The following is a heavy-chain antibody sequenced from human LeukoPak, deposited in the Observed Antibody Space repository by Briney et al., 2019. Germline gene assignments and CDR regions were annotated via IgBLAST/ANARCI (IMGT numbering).Heavy chain of an antibody. CDR2: SRPKRNRYTT. Sequence: GGSLRLSCSASALTLSDHFIDWVRRGPGKGLEWVGRSRPKRNRYTTEYAASVKGRFAISRDESQNSLFLQMNSLRTEDTAVYYCTRDVGTQGNTAFDMWGPGTMVTVSS. CDR3: TRDVGTQGNTAFDM. V-gene: IGHV3-72*01. CDR1: ALTLSDHF. J-gene: IGHJ3*02. D-gene: IGHD1-26*01.